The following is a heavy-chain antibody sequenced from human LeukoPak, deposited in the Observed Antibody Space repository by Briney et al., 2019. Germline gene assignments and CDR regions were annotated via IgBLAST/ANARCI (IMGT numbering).Heavy chain of an antibody. Sequence: GGSLRLSCAASGFTFSSYGMHWVRQAPGKGLEWVAFIRYDGSNKYYADSVKGRFTISRDNSKGTLYLQMNSLRAEDTAVYYCAKDRNGRTGWFDPWGQGTLVTVSS. J-gene: IGHJ5*02. V-gene: IGHV3-30*02. D-gene: IGHD1-1*01. CDR1: GFTFSSYG. CDR3: AKDRNGRTGWFDP. CDR2: IRYDGSNK.